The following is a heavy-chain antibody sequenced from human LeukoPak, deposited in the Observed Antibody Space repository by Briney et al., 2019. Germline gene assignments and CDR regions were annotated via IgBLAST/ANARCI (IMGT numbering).Heavy chain of an antibody. CDR1: GFTFSNYG. V-gene: IGHV3-48*04. CDR2: ISSSSGTV. Sequence: GGSLRLSCEASGFTFSNYGMNWVRQAPGKGLEWVSFISSSSGTVYYADSVKGRFTIARDNAKNSLYLQMSSLRAEDTAVYYCARAGSEYSSSNWFDPWGQGTLVTVSS. D-gene: IGHD6-6*01. CDR3: ARAGSEYSSSNWFDP. J-gene: IGHJ5*02.